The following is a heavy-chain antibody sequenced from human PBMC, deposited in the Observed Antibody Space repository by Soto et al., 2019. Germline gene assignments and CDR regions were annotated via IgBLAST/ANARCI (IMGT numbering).Heavy chain of an antibody. J-gene: IGHJ4*02. CDR2: IYYSGST. CDR3: ARYRYYDSSGYYLDGYYFGY. Sequence: PSETLSLTCTVSGGSVSSGSYYWSWIRQPPGKGLEWIGYIYYSGSTNYNPSLKSRVTISVDTSKNQFSLKLSSVTAADTAVYYCARYRYYDSSGYYLDGYYFGYWGQGTLVTVSS. CDR1: GGSVSSGSYY. D-gene: IGHD3-22*01. V-gene: IGHV4-61*01.